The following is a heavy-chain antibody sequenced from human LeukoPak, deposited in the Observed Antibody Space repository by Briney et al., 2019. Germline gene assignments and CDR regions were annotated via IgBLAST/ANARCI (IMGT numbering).Heavy chain of an antibody. CDR3: ARDPYCSSTSCWPYYYYYMDV. CDR1: GYTFTSYY. J-gene: IGHJ6*03. CDR2: INPSGGST. Sequence: ASVKVSCKASGYTFTSYYMHWVRQAPGQGLEWMGIINPSGGSTSYAQKFQGRVTMTRDTSTSTVYMELSSLRSDDTAVYYCARDPYCSSTSCWPYYYYYMDVWGKGTTVTVSS. V-gene: IGHV1-46*01. D-gene: IGHD2-2*01.